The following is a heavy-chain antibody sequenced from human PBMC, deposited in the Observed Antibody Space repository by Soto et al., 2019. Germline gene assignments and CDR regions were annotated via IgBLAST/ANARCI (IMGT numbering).Heavy chain of an antibody. CDR2: IYYSGRT. Sequence: PAESLSLTCTVSGCSISSSSCHWGWPRQPPGKGLEWIRSIYYSGRTYYNPSLKSRVTISVDTSKNQFSLKLSSVTAADTAVYYCARHYYDSDSYYYGMDVWGQGTTVT. CDR3: ARHYYDSDSYYYGMDV. J-gene: IGHJ6*02. D-gene: IGHD3-22*01. V-gene: IGHV4-39*01. CDR1: GCSISSSSCH.